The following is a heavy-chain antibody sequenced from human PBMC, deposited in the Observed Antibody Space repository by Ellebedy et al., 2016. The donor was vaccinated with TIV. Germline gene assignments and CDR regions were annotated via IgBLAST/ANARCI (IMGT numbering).Heavy chain of an antibody. CDR3: ARVTANNWFDL. CDR1: GYTFTTYD. J-gene: IGHJ5*02. CDR2: MNPNNGET. V-gene: IGHV1-8*01. D-gene: IGHD3-16*01. Sequence: AASVKVSCKTSGYTFTTYDIKWVRQATGQGPEWMGWMNPNNGETGYARKFQGRVTMTRDTSIGTAYMELSGLTSDDTAVYYCARVTANNWFDLWGQGTLVTVSS.